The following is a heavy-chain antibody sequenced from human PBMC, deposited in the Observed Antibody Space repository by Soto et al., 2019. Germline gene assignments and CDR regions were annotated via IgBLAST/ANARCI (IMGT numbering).Heavy chain of an antibody. CDR1: GFTFGDYA. V-gene: IGHV3-9*01. Sequence: EVQLVESGGGLVQPGRSLRLSCAASGFTFGDYAMHWVRQVPGRGLEWVSGISWNRATIEYADSVKGRFTISRDNAKNSLYLQMDSLRAEDAALYFFVKDSYSDFSNTYYTGAGAFDFWGQGTMVTVSS. J-gene: IGHJ3*01. D-gene: IGHD3-3*01. CDR3: VKDSYSDFSNTYYTGAGAFDF. CDR2: ISWNRATI.